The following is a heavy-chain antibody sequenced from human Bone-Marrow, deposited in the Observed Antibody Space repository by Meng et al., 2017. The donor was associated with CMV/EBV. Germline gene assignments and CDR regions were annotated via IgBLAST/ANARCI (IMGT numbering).Heavy chain of an antibody. J-gene: IGHJ4*02. CDR3: ASSGYSGYDWYFDY. D-gene: IGHD5-12*01. CDR2: IYYSGST. Sequence: GSLRLSCTVSGGSISSCYWSWIRQPPGKGLEWIGYIYYSGSTNYNPSLKSRVTISVDTSKNQFSLKLSSVTAADTAVYYCASSGYSGYDWYFDYWGQGTLVTVSS. V-gene: IGHV4-59*01. CDR1: GGSISSCY.